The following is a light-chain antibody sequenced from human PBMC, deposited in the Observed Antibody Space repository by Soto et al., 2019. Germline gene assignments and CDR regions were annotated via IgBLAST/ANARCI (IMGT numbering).Light chain of an antibody. V-gene: IGLV2-14*01. CDR3: SSYTRSSTLG. J-gene: IGLJ2*01. Sequence: QSVLTQPASVSGSPGQSITISCTGTSSDVGGYDYVSWYQQHPGKAPKLMIYDVNNRPSGVSDRFSGSKSDNTASLTISGLQAEDEADYYCSSYTRSSTLGFGGGTKLTVL. CDR2: DVN. CDR1: SSDVGGYDY.